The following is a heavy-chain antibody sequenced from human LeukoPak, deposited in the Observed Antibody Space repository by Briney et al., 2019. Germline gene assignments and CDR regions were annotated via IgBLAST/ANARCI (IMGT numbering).Heavy chain of an antibody. V-gene: IGHV4-39*07. J-gene: IGHJ4*02. Sequence: PSDTLSLTCTVSGDTISSPSHYWAWIRQSPGKGLEWIGSMYYTGTPYYNLSLRSRLSMSVDRSKSQYFLNLNFVTAADTAIYYCARDRGPKIRGSGYDYFDHWGQGILVAVSS. CDR1: GDTISSPSHY. D-gene: IGHD5-12*01. CDR3: ARDRGPKIRGSGYDYFDH. CDR2: MYYTGTP.